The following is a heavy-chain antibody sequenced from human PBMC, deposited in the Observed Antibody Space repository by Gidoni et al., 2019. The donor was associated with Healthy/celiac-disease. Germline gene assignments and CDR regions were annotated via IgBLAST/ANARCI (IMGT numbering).Heavy chain of an antibody. D-gene: IGHD3-16*02. CDR2: INHSGST. CDR1: GGSFSGYY. J-gene: IGHJ4*02. CDR3: ARPSHYVWGSYRSDDYFDY. Sequence: QVLLQQWGAGLLKPSETLSLTCAVYGGSFSGYYWSWIRQPPGKGLEWIGEINHSGSTNYNPSLKSRVTISVDTSKNQFSLKLSSVTAADTAVYYCARPSHYVWGSYRSDDYFDYWGQGTLVTVSS. V-gene: IGHV4-34*01.